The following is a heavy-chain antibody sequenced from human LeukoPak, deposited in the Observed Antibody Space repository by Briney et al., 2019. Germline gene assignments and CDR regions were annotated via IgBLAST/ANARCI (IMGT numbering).Heavy chain of an antibody. D-gene: IGHD5-18*01. Sequence: GGSLRLSCAASGFTFSSYGMHWVRQAPGKGLEWVAFIRYDGSNKYYADSVKGRFTISRDNSKNTLYLQMNSLKAEDTAVYYCAKERDTAMVTIDYWGQGTLVTVSS. CDR2: IRYDGSNK. J-gene: IGHJ4*02. CDR1: GFTFSSYG. CDR3: AKERDTAMVTIDY. V-gene: IGHV3-30*02.